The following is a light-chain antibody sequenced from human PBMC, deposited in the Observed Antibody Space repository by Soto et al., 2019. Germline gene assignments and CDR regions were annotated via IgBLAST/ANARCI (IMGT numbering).Light chain of an antibody. CDR2: GAS. Sequence: EIVMTQSPATLSVSPGERATLSCRASQSVSNNLAWYQQKPGQGPRLLIYGASSRATGTPDRFSGSGSGTDFTLTINRLEPEDFAVYFCQQYGSSPRTFGQGTKVDIK. CDR3: QQYGSSPRT. J-gene: IGKJ1*01. CDR1: QSVSNN. V-gene: IGKV3-20*01.